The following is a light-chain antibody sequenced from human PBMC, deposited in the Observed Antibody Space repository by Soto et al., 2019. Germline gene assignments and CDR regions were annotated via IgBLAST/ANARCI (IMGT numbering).Light chain of an antibody. V-gene: IGKV4-1*01. CDR1: QSLLSASNNKNY. J-gene: IGKJ4*01. Sequence: IVMTQSPESLTVSLGERATINCRSSQSLLSASNNKNYLAWYQQKPGQAPKLLIYWASTRDSGVPDRFSGGGSGTDFTLTIDTLRADDVAVYYCQQYFDTPPLTFGGGTRVEI. CDR3: QQYFDTPPLT. CDR2: WAS.